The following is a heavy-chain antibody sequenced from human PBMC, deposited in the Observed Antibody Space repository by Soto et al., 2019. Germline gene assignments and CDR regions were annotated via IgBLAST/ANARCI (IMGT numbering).Heavy chain of an antibody. V-gene: IGHV1-2*02. CDR3: ARGFGSSWLDY. CDR2: MSTSSGGT. Sequence: QVQLVQSGAEVKDPGASVKVSCRPSGYTFTANYIHWVRQAPGQGLEWMGWMSTSSGGTRFAEKFQGRVTLTRDTSISTAYMELTTLTLDDTAVYYCARGFGSSWLDYWGQGTLVAVSS. CDR1: GYTFTANY. J-gene: IGHJ4*02. D-gene: IGHD3-10*01.